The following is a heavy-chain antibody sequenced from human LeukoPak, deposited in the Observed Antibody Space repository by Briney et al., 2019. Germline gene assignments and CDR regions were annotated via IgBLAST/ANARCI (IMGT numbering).Heavy chain of an antibody. CDR1: GGSISSYY. CDR3: ARGRGSSWYYFDS. V-gene: IGHV4-4*07. CDR2: IYARGNT. D-gene: IGHD6-13*01. J-gene: IGHJ4*02. Sequence: SETLSLTGTVSGGSISSYYWSWVRQPAGKGLEWIGRIYARGNTNYNPSLKGRVTMTVDTPKNQFTLNLSSVTAADTAVYYCARGRGSSWYYFDSWGQGTLVTVSS.